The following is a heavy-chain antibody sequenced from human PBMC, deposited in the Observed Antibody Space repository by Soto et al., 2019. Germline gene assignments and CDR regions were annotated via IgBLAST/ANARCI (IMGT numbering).Heavy chain of an antibody. CDR1: GFTFSSYG. D-gene: IGHD2-15*01. CDR2: IWYDGSNK. J-gene: IGHJ3*02. V-gene: IGHV3-33*01. CDR3: ARVNPDAYCSGGSCWAAAFDI. Sequence: PGGSLRLSCAASGFTFSSYGMHWVRQAPGKGLEWVAVIWYDGSNKYYVDSVKGRFTISRDNSKNTLYMQMNSLRVEDTAVYYCARVNPDAYCSGGSCWAAAFDIWGQGTMVTVSS.